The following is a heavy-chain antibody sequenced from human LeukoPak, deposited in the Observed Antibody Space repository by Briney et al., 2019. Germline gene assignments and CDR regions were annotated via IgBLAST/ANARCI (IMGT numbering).Heavy chain of an antibody. CDR2: ISGSGGCT. CDR1: GFTFSSYA. CDR3: AKDPKVVRGSGKNYYYGMDV. J-gene: IGHJ6*02. Sequence: GGSLRLSCAASGFTFSSYAMSWVRQAPGKGLEWVSAISGSGGCTYYADSVKGRFTISRDNSKNTLYLQMNSLRAEDTAVYYCAKDPKVVRGSGKNYYYGMDVWGQGTTVTVSS. V-gene: IGHV3-23*01. D-gene: IGHD3-10*01.